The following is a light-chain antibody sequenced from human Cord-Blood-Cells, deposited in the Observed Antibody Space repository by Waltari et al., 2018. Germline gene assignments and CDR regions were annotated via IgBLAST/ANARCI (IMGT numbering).Light chain of an antibody. CDR2: GAS. Sequence: EIVMTQSPATLSVSPGERATLSCRASQSVSSNLAWYQPKPGQAPRRLIYGASTRATGIPARFSGSGSGTEFTLTISSLQSEDFAVYYCQQYNNWPPYTFGQGTKLEIK. CDR3: QQYNNWPPYT. J-gene: IGKJ2*01. CDR1: QSVSSN. V-gene: IGKV3-15*01.